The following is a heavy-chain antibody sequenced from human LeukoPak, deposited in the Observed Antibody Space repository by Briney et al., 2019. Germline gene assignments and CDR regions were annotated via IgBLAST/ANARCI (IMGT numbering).Heavy chain of an antibody. J-gene: IGHJ6*02. CDR3: ATGGTAGRYYYYYYGMDV. CDR2: ISSSSSYI. Sequence: GGSLRLSCAASGFTFNSYSMNWVRQAPGKGLEWVSSISSSSSYIYYADSVKGRFTISRDNAKNSLYLQMNSLRAEDTAVYYCATGGTAGRYYYYYYGMDVWGQGTTVTVSS. D-gene: IGHD3-16*01. CDR1: GFTFNSYS. V-gene: IGHV3-21*01.